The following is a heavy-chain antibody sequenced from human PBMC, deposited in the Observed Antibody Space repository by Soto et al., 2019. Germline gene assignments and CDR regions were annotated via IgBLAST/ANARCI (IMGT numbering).Heavy chain of an antibody. J-gene: IGHJ5*02. D-gene: IGHD2-15*01. CDR3: AKLRGGSLSGWFDP. Sequence: EVQLLESGGGLVQPGGSLRLSCAASGFTFSNYAMSWVRQAPGKGLEWVSAITGSGGSTYYADSVKGRFTISRDNSKDTLFLQMNSLRAEDTAVYYCAKLRGGSLSGWFDPWGQGTLVTVSS. CDR2: ITGSGGST. V-gene: IGHV3-23*01. CDR1: GFTFSNYA.